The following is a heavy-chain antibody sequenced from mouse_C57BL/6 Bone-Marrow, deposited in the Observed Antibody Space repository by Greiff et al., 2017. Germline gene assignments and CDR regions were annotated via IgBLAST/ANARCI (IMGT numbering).Heavy chain of an antibody. J-gene: IGHJ3*01. CDR1: GFNIKDDY. CDR3: ARGGYYVPFAY. D-gene: IGHD2-3*01. Sequence: VQLQQSGAELVRPGASLKLSCTASGFNIKDDYMHWVKQRPEQGLEWIGCIDPENGDTEYASKFQGKATISADTSSTTLYLQLSSLTSEDTAVYYCARGGYYVPFAYWGQGTLVTVSA. V-gene: IGHV14-4*01. CDR2: IDPENGDT.